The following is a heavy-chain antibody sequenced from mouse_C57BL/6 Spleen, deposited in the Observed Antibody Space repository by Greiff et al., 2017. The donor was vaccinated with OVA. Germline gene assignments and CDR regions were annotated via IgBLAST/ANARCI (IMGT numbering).Heavy chain of an antibody. D-gene: IGHD1-1*01. CDR1: GFTFSSYG. CDR2: ISSGGSYT. V-gene: IGHV5-6*01. CDR3: ARHLTTVVRDYFDY. Sequence: EVQGVESGGDLVKPGGSLKLSCAASGFTFSSYGMSWVRQTPDKRLEWVATISSGGSYTYYPDSVKGRFTISRDNAKNTLYLQMSSLKSEDTAMYYCARHLTTVVRDYFDYWSQGTTLTVSS. J-gene: IGHJ2*01.